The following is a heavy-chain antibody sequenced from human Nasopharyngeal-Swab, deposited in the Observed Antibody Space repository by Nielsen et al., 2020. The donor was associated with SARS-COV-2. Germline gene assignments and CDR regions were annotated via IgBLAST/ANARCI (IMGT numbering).Heavy chain of an antibody. V-gene: IGHV3-53*05. Sequence: WIRQPPGKGLEWVSVIYSGGSTYYADSVKGRFTISRDNSKNTLYLQMNSLRAEDTAVYYCAKDRGSSGYYYGMDVWGQGTAVTVSS. D-gene: IGHD6-13*01. J-gene: IGHJ6*02. CDR3: AKDRGSSGYYYGMDV. CDR2: IYSGGST.